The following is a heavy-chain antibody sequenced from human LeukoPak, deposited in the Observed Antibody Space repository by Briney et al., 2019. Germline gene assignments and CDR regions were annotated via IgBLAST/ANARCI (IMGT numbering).Heavy chain of an antibody. CDR2: ISAYNGNT. Sequence: ASVKVSCKASGYTFTSYGISWVRQAPGQGLEWRGWISAYNGNTHYAQKLQGRVTMTTDTSTSTAYMELRSLRSDDTAVYYCAREPGARDGYQWGVFDYWGQGTLVTVSS. V-gene: IGHV1-18*01. CDR3: AREPGARDGYQWGVFDY. J-gene: IGHJ4*02. CDR1: GYTFTSYG. D-gene: IGHD5-24*01.